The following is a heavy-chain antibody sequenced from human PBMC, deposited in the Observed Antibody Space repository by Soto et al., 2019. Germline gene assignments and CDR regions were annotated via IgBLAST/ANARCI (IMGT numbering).Heavy chain of an antibody. J-gene: IGHJ4*02. CDR2: SHVGPDTT. CDR1: GYTFTSYY. CDR3: ARESSGTQYFDY. Sequence: QVQLEQSGAEVKKPGASMKVSCQASGYTFTSYYIHWVRQAPGQGLEWMGVSHVGPDTTMYAQKFQGRVTMTRDTSTSTVYMELSSLISEDTAVYFCARESSGTQYFDYWGQGTQVTVSS. V-gene: IGHV1-46*01. D-gene: IGHD6-19*01.